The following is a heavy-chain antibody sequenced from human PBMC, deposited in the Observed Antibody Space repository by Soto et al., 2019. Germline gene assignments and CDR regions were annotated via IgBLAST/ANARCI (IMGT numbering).Heavy chain of an antibody. J-gene: IGHJ4*02. CDR3: ARRLGYSSSWSFPFDY. CDR1: GGSISSSSYY. CDR2: IYYSGST. D-gene: IGHD6-13*01. Sequence: SETLSLTCTVSGGSISSSSYYWGWIRQPPGKGLEWIGSIYYSGSTYYNPSLKSRVTISVDTSKNQFSLKLSSVTAADTAVYYCARRLGYSSSWSFPFDYWGQGTLVTAPQ. V-gene: IGHV4-39*01.